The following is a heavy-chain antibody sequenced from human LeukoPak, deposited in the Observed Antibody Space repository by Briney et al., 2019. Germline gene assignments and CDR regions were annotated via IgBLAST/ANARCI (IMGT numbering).Heavy chain of an antibody. CDR3: ARGTAGIVGSDY. Sequence: VASVKVSCKASGYTFTSYDINWVRQATGQGLEWMGWMNPNSGNTGYAQKFQGRVTITRNTSISTAYMELSSLRSEDTAVYYCARGTAGIVGSDYWGQGTLVTVSS. V-gene: IGHV1-8*03. CDR2: MNPNSGNT. CDR1: GYTFTSYD. J-gene: IGHJ4*02. D-gene: IGHD2-15*01.